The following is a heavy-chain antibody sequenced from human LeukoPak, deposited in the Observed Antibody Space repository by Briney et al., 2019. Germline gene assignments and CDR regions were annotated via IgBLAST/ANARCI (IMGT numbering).Heavy chain of an antibody. Sequence: ASVKVSCKTSGYTFTSYGINWVRQAPGKGFEWLEGISVHNGNANYAQKFQGRVTMTTDTLATTAYMELRSLRSDDTAVYYCARVDLLWTGHYSANWFDPWGQGTPVTVSS. CDR2: ISVHNGNA. D-gene: IGHD3/OR15-3a*01. CDR1: GYTFTSYG. V-gene: IGHV1-18*01. CDR3: ARVDLLWTGHYSANWFDP. J-gene: IGHJ5*02.